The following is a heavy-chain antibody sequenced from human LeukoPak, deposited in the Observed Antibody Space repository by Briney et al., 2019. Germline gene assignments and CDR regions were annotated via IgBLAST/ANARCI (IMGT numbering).Heavy chain of an antibody. V-gene: IGHV4-34*01. CDR2: INHHGRS. Sequence: SETLSLTCTVSGGSVSSYFWSWIRHHPPQKLVWIGEINHHGRSNYNPYLKSRVTISADTSKNQFSLKLSSVTAADTAVYYCAGRKPGVAVAGRPSIYFDYWGQGTLVTVSS. CDR3: AGRKPGVAVAGRPSIYFDY. D-gene: IGHD6-19*01. CDR1: GGSVSSYF. J-gene: IGHJ4*02.